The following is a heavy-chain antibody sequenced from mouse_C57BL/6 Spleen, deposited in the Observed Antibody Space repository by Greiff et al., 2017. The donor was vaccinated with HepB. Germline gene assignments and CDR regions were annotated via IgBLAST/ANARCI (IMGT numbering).Heavy chain of an antibody. CDR3: TRSNYYVSSPFAY. CDR1: GYTFTDYE. D-gene: IGHD1-1*01. J-gene: IGHJ3*01. V-gene: IGHV1-15*01. Sequence: VQLQQSGAELVRPGASVTLSCKASGYTFTDYEMHWVKQTPVHGLEWIGAIDPETGGTAYNQKFKGKAILTADKSSSTAYMELRSLTSADSAVYDCTRSNYYVSSPFAYWGQGALVTVSA. CDR2: IDPETGGT.